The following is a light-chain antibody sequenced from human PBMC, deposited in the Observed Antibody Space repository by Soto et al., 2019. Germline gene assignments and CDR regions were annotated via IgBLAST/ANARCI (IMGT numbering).Light chain of an antibody. J-gene: IGLJ2*01. CDR1: SSDVCGYNY. Sequence: QSALTQPPSASGSPGQSVTISFTGTSSDVCGYNYVSWYQQHPGKAPKLMIYEVSKRPSGVTDRFSGTKSGNTASLTVSGLQAEDEADYYCSSYAGSNNVVFGGGTKLT. CDR2: EVS. CDR3: SSYAGSNNVV. V-gene: IGLV2-8*01.